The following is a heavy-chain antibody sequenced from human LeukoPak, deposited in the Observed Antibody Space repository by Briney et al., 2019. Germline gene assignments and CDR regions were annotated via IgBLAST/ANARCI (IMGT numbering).Heavy chain of an antibody. D-gene: IGHD6-13*01. CDR2: IYSGGNT. CDR3: TRDTPGIAASVSGG. V-gene: IGHV3-53*01. J-gene: IGHJ4*02. CDR1: GFSVSHNY. Sequence: GGSLILSCTASGFSVSHNYMNWVRQAPGKGLEWVALIYSGGNTHYADSVKGRFTISRDNSKNTLYLQMSSLRAEDTAVYYCTRDTPGIAASVSGGWGQGTLVTVSS.